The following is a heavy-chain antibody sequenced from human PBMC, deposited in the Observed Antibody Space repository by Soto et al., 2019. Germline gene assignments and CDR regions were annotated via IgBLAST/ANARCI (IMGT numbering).Heavy chain of an antibody. V-gene: IGHV1-3*01. Sequence: QVQLVQSGAEVKKPGASVKVSCKASGYTFTSYAMHWVRQAPGQRLEWMGWINAGNGNTKYSQKFQGRVTITRDTSASTSYMELSSLRSEDTAVYYCARGPNPYYFDYWGQGTLVTVSS. CDR3: ARGPNPYYFDY. J-gene: IGHJ4*02. CDR2: INAGNGNT. CDR1: GYTFTSYA.